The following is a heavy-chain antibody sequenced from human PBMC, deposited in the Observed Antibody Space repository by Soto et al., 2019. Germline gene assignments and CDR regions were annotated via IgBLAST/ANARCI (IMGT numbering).Heavy chain of an antibody. D-gene: IGHD3-10*01. J-gene: IGHJ4*02. CDR1: GGSFSGYY. CDR3: ARGRYYYGSGSYKRARLFDY. V-gene: IGHV4-34*01. CDR2: INHSGST. Sequence: SETLSLTCSVCGGSFSGYYWSWIRQPPGKGLEWIGEINHSGSTNYNPSLKSRVTISVDTSKNQFSLKLSSVTAADTAVYYCARGRYYYGSGSYKRARLFDYWGQGTLVTVSS.